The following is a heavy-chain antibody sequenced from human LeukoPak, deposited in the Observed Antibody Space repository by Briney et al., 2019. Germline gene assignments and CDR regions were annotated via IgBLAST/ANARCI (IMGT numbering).Heavy chain of an antibody. Sequence: PAETLSLTCTVSGGSISSYYWSWIRQPAGKGLEWIGRIYTSGSTNYNPSLKGRVTMSVDTSKNQFSLKLSSVTAADTAVYYCARDPVVFGNNDAFDIWGQGTMVTVSS. CDR1: GGSISSYY. J-gene: IGHJ3*02. CDR2: IYTSGST. V-gene: IGHV4-4*07. CDR3: ARDPVVFGNNDAFDI. D-gene: IGHD1/OR15-1a*01.